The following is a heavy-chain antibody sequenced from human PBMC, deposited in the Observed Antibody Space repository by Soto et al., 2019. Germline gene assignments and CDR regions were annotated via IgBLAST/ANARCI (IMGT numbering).Heavy chain of an antibody. CDR1: GGTFSSYT. Sequence: QVQLVQSGAEVKKPGSSVKVSCKASGGTFSSYTISWVRQAPGQGLEWMGRIIPILGIANYAQKFQGRVTITADKSTSTAYMERSSLRSEDTAVYYCARDPLGSDGWYSDYWGQGTLVTVSS. CDR2: IIPILGIA. CDR3: ARDPLGSDGWYSDY. D-gene: IGHD3-16*01. J-gene: IGHJ4*02. V-gene: IGHV1-69*08.